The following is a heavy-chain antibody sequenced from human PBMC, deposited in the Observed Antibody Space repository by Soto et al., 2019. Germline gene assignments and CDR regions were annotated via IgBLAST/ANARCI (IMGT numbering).Heavy chain of an antibody. CDR3: ARESRSWYGSIWDY. J-gene: IGHJ4*02. V-gene: IGHV4-61*08. Sequence: SEALSLTCAVSGGSISSGGYSWSWIRQPPGKGLEWIACIFYNGNTYHNPALKSRVTISVDTSKNQFSLKLSSVTAADTAVYYCARESRSWYGSIWDYWGQGTLVTVSS. D-gene: IGHD6-13*01. CDR2: IFYNGNT. CDR1: GGSISSGGYS.